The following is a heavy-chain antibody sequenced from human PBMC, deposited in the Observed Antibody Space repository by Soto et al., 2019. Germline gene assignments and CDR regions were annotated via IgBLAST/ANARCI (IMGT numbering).Heavy chain of an antibody. Sequence: QVQLVESGGGVVQPGRSLRLSCAASGFTFSSYGMHWVRQAPGKGLEWVAVISYDGSNKYYADSVKGRFTISRDNSKNTLYLQMNSLGAEDTAVYYCAKDLATYYYDSSGYGMDVWGQGTTVTVSS. J-gene: IGHJ6*02. V-gene: IGHV3-30*18. D-gene: IGHD3-22*01. CDR1: GFTFSSYG. CDR3: AKDLATYYYDSSGYGMDV. CDR2: ISYDGSNK.